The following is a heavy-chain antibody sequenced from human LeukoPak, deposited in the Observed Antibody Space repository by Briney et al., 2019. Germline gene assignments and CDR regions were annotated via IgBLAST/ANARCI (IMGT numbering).Heavy chain of an antibody. Sequence: GRSLRLSCAASGFTFSSYGMHWVRQAPGKGLEWVSSISSSSSYIYYADSVKGRFTISRDNAKNSLYLQMNSLRAEDTAVYYCTRESAAGTFDPCGQGTLVTVSS. V-gene: IGHV3-21*01. CDR2: ISSSSSYI. CDR3: TRESAAGTFDP. J-gene: IGHJ5*02. D-gene: IGHD6-13*01. CDR1: GFTFSSYG.